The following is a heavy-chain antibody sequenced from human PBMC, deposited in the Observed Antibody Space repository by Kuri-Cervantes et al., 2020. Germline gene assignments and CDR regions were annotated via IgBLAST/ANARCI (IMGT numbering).Heavy chain of an antibody. CDR3: AREYYYDSSGYYGGHYYYGMDV. Sequence: GSLRLSCTVSGGSISSYYWSWIRQPPGKGLEWIGYIYYSGSTNYNPSLKSRVTISVDTSKNQFSLKLSSVTAADTAVYYCAREYYYDSSGYYGGHYYYGMDVWGRGTTVTVSS. V-gene: IGHV4-59*01. J-gene: IGHJ6*02. CDR1: GGSISSYY. CDR2: IYYSGST. D-gene: IGHD3-22*01.